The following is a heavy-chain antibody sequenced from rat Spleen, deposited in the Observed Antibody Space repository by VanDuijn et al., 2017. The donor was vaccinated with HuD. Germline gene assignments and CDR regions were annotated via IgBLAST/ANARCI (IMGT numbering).Heavy chain of an antibody. CDR2: IWGNGNT. V-gene: IGHV2S61*01. CDR1: GFSLSSYG. CDR3: ASSRYGGYTSHWFAY. Sequence: QVQLKESGPGLVQPSQTLSLTCTVSGFSLSSYGVIWVRQPPGKGLEWMGVIWGNGNTNYNSALKSRLSISRDTSKSQVFLKMNNLQTEDTAMYFCASSRYGGYTSHWFAYWGQGVMVTVSS. J-gene: IGHJ2*01. D-gene: IGHD1-11*01.